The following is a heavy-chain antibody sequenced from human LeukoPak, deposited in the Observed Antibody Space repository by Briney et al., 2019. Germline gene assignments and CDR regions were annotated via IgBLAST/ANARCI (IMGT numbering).Heavy chain of an antibody. Sequence: PGGSLRLSCAASGFTVSNNYMSWVRQAPGKGLEWVSIIYNGGSTYYADPVKGRFTMSRDNFKNTLYLQMNSLRAEDTAVYYCARAVSNDYAAHWGQGTLVTVSS. V-gene: IGHV3-53*01. D-gene: IGHD4-17*01. CDR3: ARAVSNDYAAH. J-gene: IGHJ4*02. CDR2: IYNGGST. CDR1: GFTVSNNY.